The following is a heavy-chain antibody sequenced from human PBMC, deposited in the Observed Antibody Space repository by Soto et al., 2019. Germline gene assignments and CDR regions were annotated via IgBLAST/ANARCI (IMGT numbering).Heavy chain of an antibody. CDR2: IYHSGST. CDR3: ARESYGSGSYYTSLYYYYYGMDV. V-gene: IGHV4-38-2*02. CDR1: GYSISSGYY. J-gene: IGHJ6*02. Sequence: SETLSLTCAVSGYSISSGYYWGWIRQPPGKGLEWIGSIYHSGSTYYNPSLKSRVTISVDTSKNQFSLKLSSVTAAGTAVYYCARESYGSGSYYTSLYYYYYGMDVWGQGTTVTVSS. D-gene: IGHD3-10*01.